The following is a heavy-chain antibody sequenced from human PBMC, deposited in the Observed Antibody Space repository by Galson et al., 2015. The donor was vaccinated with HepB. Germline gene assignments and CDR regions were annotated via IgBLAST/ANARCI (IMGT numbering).Heavy chain of an antibody. V-gene: IGHV1-69*02. CDR1: GGTFGSST. D-gene: IGHD3-9*01. CDR2: IVPILGIA. Sequence: SVKVSCKASGGTFGSSTINWVRQAPGQGLEWMGRIVPILGIAKNAQKFQDGVTITADKSTSTAYMELGSLTSDDTAVYFCARTGTFDIWGQGTMVTVSS. J-gene: IGHJ3*02. CDR3: ARTGTFDI.